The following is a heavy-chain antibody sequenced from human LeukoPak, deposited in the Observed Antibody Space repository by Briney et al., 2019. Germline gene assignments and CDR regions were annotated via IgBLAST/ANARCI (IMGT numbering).Heavy chain of an antibody. CDR2: MNPNSGNT. CDR3: ARLPYSYGLLNPVFNDY. V-gene: IGHV1-8*01. J-gene: IGHJ4*02. Sequence: ASVKVSCKAAGSAFTSYDINWVRQATGQGLEWMGRMNPNSGNTGYAQKFQGRVTITRNTSISTAYMELSSLRSEDTAVYYCARLPYSYGLLNPVFNDYWGLGTLVTVSS. CDR1: GSAFTSYD. D-gene: IGHD5-18*01.